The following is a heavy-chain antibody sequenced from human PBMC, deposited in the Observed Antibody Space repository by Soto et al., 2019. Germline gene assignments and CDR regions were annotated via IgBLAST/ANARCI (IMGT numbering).Heavy chain of an antibody. D-gene: IGHD5-12*01. Sequence: QVQLQESGPGLVKPSQTLSLTCTVSGGSISSSGYYWSWIRQHPGKGLEWIGYIYDSGSTYYNPSLRSRVTKSVDTSKNQFSLKLSSVTAADTAVYYCAREEGGGYDHRWFDPWGQGTLVTVSS. CDR3: AREEGGGYDHRWFDP. CDR1: GGSISSSGYY. J-gene: IGHJ5*02. CDR2: IYDSGST. V-gene: IGHV4-31*03.